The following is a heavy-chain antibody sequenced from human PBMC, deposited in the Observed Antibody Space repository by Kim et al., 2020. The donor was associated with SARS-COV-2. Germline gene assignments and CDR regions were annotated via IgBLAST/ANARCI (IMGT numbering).Heavy chain of an antibody. CDR3: ASAPFITMIIVARGYYYGRDV. V-gene: IGHV4-39*01. CDR2: IYCSRNT. CDR1: GGSISSCCYY. J-gene: IGHJ6*02. Sequence: SETLSLTCTVYGGSISSCCYYWGWMRQPQGQGREWIGSIYCSRNTYHNPSIKSRVTISVDTYKYQFPLKLTSVTAADAAVYYCASAPFITMIIVARGYYYGRDVWGQGPTVTVSS. D-gene: IGHD3-22*01.